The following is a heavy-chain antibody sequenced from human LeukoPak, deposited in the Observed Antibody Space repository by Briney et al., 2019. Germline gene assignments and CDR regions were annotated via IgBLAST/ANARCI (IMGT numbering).Heavy chain of an antibody. V-gene: IGHV3-74*01. J-gene: IGHJ4*02. Sequence: GGSLRLSCAASVFTFSSYWMRWVRQAPGKGLVGVSRINSDGSSTSYADSVKGRFTISRDNAKNTLYLQMNSLRAEDTAVYYCARDNSAGEVITTLDSWGQGTLVTVSS. CDR2: INSDGSST. CDR3: ARDNSAGEVITTLDS. CDR1: VFTFSSYW. D-gene: IGHD3-22*01.